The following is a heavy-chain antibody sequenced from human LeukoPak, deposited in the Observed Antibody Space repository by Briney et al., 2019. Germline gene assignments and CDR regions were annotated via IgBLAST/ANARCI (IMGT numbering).Heavy chain of an antibody. CDR1: GFTFTSSA. V-gene: IGHV1-58*02. CDR2: IVVGSGDT. D-gene: IGHD6-6*01. CDR3: AGDPRSPSEGSSSFYYGMDV. Sequence: SVKVSCKASGFTFTSSAMQWVRQARGQRLEWIGWIVVGSGDTNYAQKFEGRVTITRDMATSTASMELSSLRSDDTAVYYCAGDPRSPSEGSSSFYYGMDVWGKGPTVTVSS. J-gene: IGHJ6*04.